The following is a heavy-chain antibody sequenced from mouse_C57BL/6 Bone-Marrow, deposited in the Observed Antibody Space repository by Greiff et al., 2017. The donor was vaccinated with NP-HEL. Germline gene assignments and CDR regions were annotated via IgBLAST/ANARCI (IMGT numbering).Heavy chain of an antibody. CDR3: ARDPYGAFDY. Sequence: EVKLVESGGGLVQSGRSLRLSCATSGFTFSDFYMEWVRQAPGKGLEWIAASRNKANDYTTEYSASVKGRFIVSRDTSQSILYLQMNALRAEDTAIYYCARDPYGAFDYWGQGTTLTVSS. D-gene: IGHD1-1*02. CDR2: SRNKANDYTT. V-gene: IGHV7-1*01. J-gene: IGHJ2*01. CDR1: GFTFSDFY.